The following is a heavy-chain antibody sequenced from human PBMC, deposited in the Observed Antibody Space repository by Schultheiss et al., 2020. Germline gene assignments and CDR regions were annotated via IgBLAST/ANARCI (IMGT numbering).Heavy chain of an antibody. Sequence: GGSLRLSCAASGFTFSSYSMNWVRQAPGKGLEWVSYISSSSSTIYYADSVKGRFTISRDNAKNSLYLQMNSLRAEDTAVYFCARDKAYCSGGNCYSGGNFDYWGQGTLVTVSS. CDR2: ISSSSSTI. V-gene: IGHV3-48*04. CDR3: ARDKAYCSGGNCYSGGNFDY. D-gene: IGHD2-15*01. J-gene: IGHJ4*02. CDR1: GFTFSSYS.